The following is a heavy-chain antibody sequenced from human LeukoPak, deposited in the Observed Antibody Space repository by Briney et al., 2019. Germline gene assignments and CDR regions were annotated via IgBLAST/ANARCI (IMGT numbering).Heavy chain of an antibody. J-gene: IGHJ4*02. CDR3: ARRCPVWWLRLGSGVYDY. D-gene: IGHD5-12*01. Sequence: ASVKVSCKASGHTFTSYYMHWVRQAPGQGLEWMGWMNPNSGNTGYAQKFQGRVTMTRNTSISTAYMELSSLRSEDTAVYYCARRCPVWWLRLGSGVYDYWGQGTLVTVSS. CDR1: GHTFTSYY. CDR2: MNPNSGNT. V-gene: IGHV1-8*02.